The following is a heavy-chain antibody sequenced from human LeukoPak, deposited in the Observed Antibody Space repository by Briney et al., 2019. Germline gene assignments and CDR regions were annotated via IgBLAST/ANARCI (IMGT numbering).Heavy chain of an antibody. CDR1: GFTFSSYS. CDR3: ARVGYCSSTSCSPYYYYGMDV. CDR2: ISSSSSYI. V-gene: IGHV3-21*01. J-gene: IGHJ6*02. Sequence: GGSLRLSCAASGFTFSSYSMNWARQAPGKGLECVSSISSSSSYIYYADSVKGRFTISRDNAKNSLYLQMNSLRAEDTAVYYCARVGYCSSTSCSPYYYYGMDVWGQGTTVTVSS. D-gene: IGHD2-2*01.